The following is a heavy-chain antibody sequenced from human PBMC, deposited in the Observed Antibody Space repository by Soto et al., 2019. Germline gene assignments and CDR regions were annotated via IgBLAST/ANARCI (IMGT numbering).Heavy chain of an antibody. D-gene: IGHD6-13*01. Sequence: SETLSLTCTVSGFSMSPYYWSWIRQTPGKGLEWIAYIYFSGYTNYSPSLKSRVTISVDTSKNQFSLELNSVTAADTAVYYCAGGIAPIQLDPWGQGTLVTVSS. J-gene: IGHJ5*02. CDR1: GFSMSPYY. V-gene: IGHV4-59*01. CDR2: IYFSGYT. CDR3: AGGIAPIQLDP.